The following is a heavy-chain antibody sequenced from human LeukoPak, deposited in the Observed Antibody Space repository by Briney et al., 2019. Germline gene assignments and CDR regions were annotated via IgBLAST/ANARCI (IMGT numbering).Heavy chain of an antibody. J-gene: IGHJ4*02. Sequence: GGSLRLSCEGSGFTFSDYWMGWVRQAPGKGLEWVANIKQDGSEKYYVDSVKGRFTISRDNAKNSLYLQMNSLRAEDTAVYYCARAVQLWFHFDYWGQGTLVTVSS. CDR1: GFTFSDYW. CDR3: ARAVQLWFHFDY. V-gene: IGHV3-7*01. D-gene: IGHD5-18*01. CDR2: IKQDGSEK.